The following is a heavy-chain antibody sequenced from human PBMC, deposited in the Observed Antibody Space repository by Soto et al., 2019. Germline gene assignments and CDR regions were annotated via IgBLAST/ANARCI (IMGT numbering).Heavy chain of an antibody. D-gene: IGHD2-15*01. V-gene: IGHV1-69*12. CDR3: ASSYCSCGSCYSWGNWFDP. Sequence: QVQLVQSGAEVKKPGSSVKVSCKASGGTFSSYAISWVRQAPGQGLEWMGGIIPIFGTANYAQKFQGRVTIPADESTSTAYMVLSSLRAEDTAVYYCASSYCSCGSCYSWGNWFDPWGQGTLVTVSS. CDR2: IIPIFGTA. J-gene: IGHJ5*02. CDR1: GGTFSSYA.